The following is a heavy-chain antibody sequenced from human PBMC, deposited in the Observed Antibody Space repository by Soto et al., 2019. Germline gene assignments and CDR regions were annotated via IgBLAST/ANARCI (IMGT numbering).Heavy chain of an antibody. D-gene: IGHD3-10*01. Sequence: QTGGSLRLSCAASGFTFSRFELHWVRQAPGKGLGWISYISSSGSTAYYASSVEGRFTISRDNANNSVYLQMDSLRAEDTALYYCTRAAWFPYLSFYWGQGALVTVSS. J-gene: IGHJ4*02. CDR3: TRAAWFPYLSFY. V-gene: IGHV3-48*03. CDR1: GFTFSRFE. CDR2: ISSSGSTA.